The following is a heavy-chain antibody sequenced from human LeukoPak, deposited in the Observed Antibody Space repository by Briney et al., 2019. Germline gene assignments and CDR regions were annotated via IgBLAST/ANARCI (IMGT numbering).Heavy chain of an antibody. CDR1: GGSLRSYY. Sequence: SETLSLTCPVLGGSLRSYYWSWIRQPPGQGLGWIGYIYYSWSTKYNPSLKSRVTISVDTSKNQFSLKLSSVTAADTAVYYCTRDLGYSSSSLDAFDIWGQGTMVTVSS. V-gene: IGHV4-59*01. J-gene: IGHJ3*02. D-gene: IGHD6-6*01. CDR2: IYYSWST. CDR3: TRDLGYSSSSLDAFDI.